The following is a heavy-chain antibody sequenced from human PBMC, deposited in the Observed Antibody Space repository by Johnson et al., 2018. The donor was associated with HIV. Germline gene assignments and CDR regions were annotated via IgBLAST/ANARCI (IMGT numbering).Heavy chain of an antibody. CDR1: GFTFSSYG. CDR2: IWYDGRNK. Sequence: QVQLVESGGGVVQPGRSLRLSCPASGFTFSSYGMHWVRQAPGKGLEWVAVIWYDGRNKYYADSVKGRFTISRDNSKNTLYLQMNSLRAEDTAVYYCAKFRDAFDIWGQGTMVTVSS. J-gene: IGHJ3*02. V-gene: IGHV3-33*06. CDR3: AKFRDAFDI.